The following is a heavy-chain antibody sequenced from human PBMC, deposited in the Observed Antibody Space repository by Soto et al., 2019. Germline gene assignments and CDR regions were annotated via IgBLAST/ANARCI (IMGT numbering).Heavy chain of an antibody. CDR2: ISGGGGGT. Sequence: PGGSLRLSCAASAFTFSSYAMSWVRQAPGKGLEWVSTISGGGGGTYYADSVKGRFTISRDNSKNTLYLQMNSLRVEDTAVYYCAKELSSGYYYFDYWGQGTLVTVSS. CDR3: AKELSSGYYYFDY. CDR1: AFTFSSYA. V-gene: IGHV3-23*01. D-gene: IGHD6-19*01. J-gene: IGHJ4*02.